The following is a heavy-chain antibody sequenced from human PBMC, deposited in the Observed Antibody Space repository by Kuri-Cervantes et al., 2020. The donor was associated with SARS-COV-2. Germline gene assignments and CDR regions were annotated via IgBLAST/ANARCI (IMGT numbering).Heavy chain of an antibody. V-gene: IGHV3-11*04. CDR3: ARGWYCVGGICSHYLYYMDV. Sequence: LSLTCAVYGGSFSGYYWSWIRQPPGKGLEWVSYISSSSSTIYYADSVKGRFTISRDNAKNSLYLQMNSLRNEDTAVYYCARGWYCVGGICSHYLYYMDVWGEGTTVTVSS. CDR2: ISSSSSTI. D-gene: IGHD2-8*02. CDR1: GGSFSGYY. J-gene: IGHJ6*03.